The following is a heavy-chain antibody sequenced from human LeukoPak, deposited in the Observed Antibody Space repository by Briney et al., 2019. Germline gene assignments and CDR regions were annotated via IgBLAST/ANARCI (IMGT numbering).Heavy chain of an antibody. CDR1: GFTFGSSA. CDR3: AKQLGYCSDGSCYFPY. D-gene: IGHD2-15*01. Sequence: GGSLRLSCAASGFTFGSSAMSWVCQAPGKGLEWVSAISNNGGYTYYADSVQGRFTISRDNSKSTLCLQMNSLRAEDTAVYYCAKQLGYCSDGSCYFPYWGQGTLVTVSS. CDR2: ISNNGGYT. V-gene: IGHV3-23*01. J-gene: IGHJ4*02.